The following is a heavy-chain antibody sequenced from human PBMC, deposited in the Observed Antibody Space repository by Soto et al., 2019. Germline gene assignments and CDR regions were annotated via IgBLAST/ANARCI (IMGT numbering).Heavy chain of an antibody. V-gene: IGHV1-69*02. D-gene: IGHD6-13*01. J-gene: IGHJ3*02. Sequence: QVQLVQSGAEVKKPGFSVKVSCKASGGTFSSYTISWVRQAPGQGLEWMGRIIPILGIANYAQKFQGRVTITADKSKSTAYMELSCLRSEDTAVYYCASRGVGSSSRVSAFDIWGQGTMVTVSS. CDR2: IIPILGIA. CDR1: GGTFSSYT. CDR3: ASRGVGSSSRVSAFDI.